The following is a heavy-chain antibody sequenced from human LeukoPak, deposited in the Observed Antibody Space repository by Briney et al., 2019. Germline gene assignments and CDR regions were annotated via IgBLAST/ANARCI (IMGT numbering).Heavy chain of an antibody. CDR2: IKQEGSEK. D-gene: IGHD1-14*01. CDR1: GFSFSRYW. J-gene: IGHJ4*02. CDR3: ASPPGF. V-gene: IGHV3-7*01. Sequence: GGSLRLSSVVSGFSFSRYWMSWGRQAPGKGLEWVANIKQEGSEKYYVDSVKGRFTISRDNAKNSLYLQMNSLRAEDTAVYYCASPPGFWGQGTLVTVSS.